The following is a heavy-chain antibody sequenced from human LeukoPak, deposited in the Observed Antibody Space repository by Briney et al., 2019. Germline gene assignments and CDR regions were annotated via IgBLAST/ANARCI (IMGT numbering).Heavy chain of an antibody. CDR3: ARDRGPITMIVVRLAFDI. CDR2: INPSGGST. D-gene: IGHD3-22*01. CDR1: GYTFTSYY. Sequence: ASVKVSCKASGYTFTSYYMHWVRQAPGQGLEWMGIINPSGGSTSYAQKFQGRVTMTRDTSTSTVYMELSSLRSEDTAVYYCARDRGPITMIVVRLAFDIWGKGTMVTVS. V-gene: IGHV1-46*01. J-gene: IGHJ3*02.